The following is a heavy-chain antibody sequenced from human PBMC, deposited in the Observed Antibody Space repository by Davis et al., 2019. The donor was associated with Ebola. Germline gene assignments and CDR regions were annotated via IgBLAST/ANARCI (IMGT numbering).Heavy chain of an antibody. V-gene: IGHV4-39*07. Sequence: MPSETLSLTCTVSGGSISSSSYYWSWIRQPPGKGLGWIGEINHSGSTNYNPSLKSRVTISVDTSKNQFSLKLSSVTAADTAVYYCARGRIAGYLNYYYYYGMDVWGQGTTVTVSS. CDR1: GGSISSSSYY. J-gene: IGHJ6*02. CDR3: ARGRIAGYLNYYYYYGMDV. CDR2: INHSGST. D-gene: IGHD1-26*01.